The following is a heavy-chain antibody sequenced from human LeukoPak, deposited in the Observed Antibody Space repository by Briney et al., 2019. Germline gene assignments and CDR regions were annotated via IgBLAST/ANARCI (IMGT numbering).Heavy chain of an antibody. D-gene: IGHD2-15*01. J-gene: IGHJ5*02. Sequence: ASVKVSCKASGYTFTSYYMHWVRQAPGQGLEWMGIINPSGGSTSYAQKFQGRVTMTRDTSTSTVYMELSSLRSEDTAVYYCARASSYVVVAANSWFDPWGQGTLVTVSS. CDR2: INPSGGST. CDR1: GYTFTSYY. CDR3: ARASSYVVVAANSWFDP. V-gene: IGHV1-46*01.